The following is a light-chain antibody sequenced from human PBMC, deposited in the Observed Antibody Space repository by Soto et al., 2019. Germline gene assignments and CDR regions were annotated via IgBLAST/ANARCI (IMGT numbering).Light chain of an antibody. V-gene: IGKV1-5*03. CDR1: QTISSW. CDR2: KAS. CDR3: QHYNSYSEA. Sequence: DIQMSQSPSTLSGSVEERVTMTCRASQTISSWLAWYQQKPGKAPKLLIYKASTLKSGVPSRFSGSGSGTEFTLTISSLQPDDFATYYCQHYNSYSEAFGQGTKVDIK. J-gene: IGKJ1*01.